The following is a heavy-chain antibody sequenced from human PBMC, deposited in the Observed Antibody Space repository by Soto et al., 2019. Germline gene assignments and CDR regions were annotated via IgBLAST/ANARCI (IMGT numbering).Heavy chain of an antibody. J-gene: IGHJ5*02. D-gene: IGHD4-17*01. V-gene: IGHV2-5*02. CDR3: AHRTTTLTSCFAP. Sequence: QITLKESGPPLVKPTQTLTLTCTFSGFSLTTSGVGVGWIRQPPGKALEWLALIYWDDDKRYSPSLKSRLTITNDTSKNPVVLTMTNLDPAYTATYFSAHRTTTLTSCFAPWGKGPLVPVSS. CDR1: GFSLTTSGVG. CDR2: IYWDDDK.